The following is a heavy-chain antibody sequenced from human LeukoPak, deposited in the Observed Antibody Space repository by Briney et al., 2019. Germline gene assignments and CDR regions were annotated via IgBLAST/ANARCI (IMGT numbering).Heavy chain of an antibody. D-gene: IGHD5-18*01. CDR1: GYTFTVYY. Sequence: GASVKVSCKASGYTFTVYYMHWVRQAPGQGLEWMGWINPNSGGTNYAKKFQGRVTMTRDTSISTAYMELSRLRSDDTAVYYCARDRTPRGYSYGFYGNWGQGTLVTVSS. CDR2: INPNSGGT. J-gene: IGHJ4*02. CDR3: ARDRTPRGYSYGFYGN. V-gene: IGHV1-2*02.